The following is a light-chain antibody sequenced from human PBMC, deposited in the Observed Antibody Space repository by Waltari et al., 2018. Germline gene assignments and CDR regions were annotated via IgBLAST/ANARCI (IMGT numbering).Light chain of an antibody. CDR1: QTIRIY. J-gene: IGKJ2*01. V-gene: IGKV1-5*03. CDR2: KAS. Sequence: DIQMTQSPSTLPASVGHRVTLPCRPNQTIRIYLAWYQQKPGKAPNLLIYKASTLESGVPSRFSGSGSGTEFTLTISSLQPDDFATYYCQQYHSYSPYTFGQGTKLDIK. CDR3: QQYHSYSPYT.